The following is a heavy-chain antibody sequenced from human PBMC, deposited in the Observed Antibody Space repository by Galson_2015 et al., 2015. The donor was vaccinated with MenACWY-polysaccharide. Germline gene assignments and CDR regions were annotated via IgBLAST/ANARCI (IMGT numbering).Heavy chain of an antibody. D-gene: IGHD6-19*01. J-gene: IGHJ4*02. CDR2: ISWNSDSI. Sequence: SLRLSCAASGFTFDNYAMHWVRQAPGKGLEWVSGISWNSDSIGYADSVKGRFTISRDNAKNSLYLQMNSLRAEDTALYYCAKGRYDSGWNYFDNWGQGTLLTVSS. V-gene: IGHV3-9*01. CDR1: GFTFDNYA. CDR3: AKGRYDSGWNYFDN.